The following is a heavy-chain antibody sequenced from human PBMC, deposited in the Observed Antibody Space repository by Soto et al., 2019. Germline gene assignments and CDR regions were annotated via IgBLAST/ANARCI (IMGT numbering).Heavy chain of an antibody. D-gene: IGHD2-8*01. CDR3: ITDGPDGRAD. CDR1: GFPFNTYA. CDR2: LSGYNDNT. V-gene: IGHV3-23*01. Sequence: GGSLRLSSADTGFPFNTYALSSVRLAPGNGLECVSALSGYNDNTYYTDAVKNRFTTSRDDSKNTLYLQMNRLKIEGNTVNTNITDGPDGRADWGQGTQVTVSS. J-gene: IGHJ4*02.